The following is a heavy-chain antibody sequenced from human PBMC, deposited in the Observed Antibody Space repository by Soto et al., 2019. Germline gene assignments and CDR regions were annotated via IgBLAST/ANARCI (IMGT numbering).Heavy chain of an antibody. CDR3: ARSVPAAIRPTYYFDY. D-gene: IGHD2-2*01. J-gene: IGHJ4*02. Sequence: QVQLQQWGAGLLKPSETLSLTCAVYGGSFSGYYWSWIRQPPGKGLEWIGEINHSGSTNYNPSLKSRVTISVDTCKNQFSLKQSSVTAADTAVYYCARSVPAAIRPTYYFDYWGQGTLVTVSS. CDR1: GGSFSGYY. CDR2: INHSGST. V-gene: IGHV4-34*01.